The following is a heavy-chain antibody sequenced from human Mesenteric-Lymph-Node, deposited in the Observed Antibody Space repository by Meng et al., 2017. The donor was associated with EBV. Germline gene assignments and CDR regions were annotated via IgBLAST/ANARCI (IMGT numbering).Heavy chain of an antibody. D-gene: IGHD4-23*01. CDR3: AREVLGAVVTPSWFDS. CDR2: INAYNGYT. Sequence: VALVQSGPEVKKSGASVKVYCTASAYTFTTYTMHWVRKAPGQRLEWMGWINAYNGYTDYAKNIYGRVTMTTDTSTNTAYMEMRSLRSDDTAVYYCAREVLGAVVTPSWFDSWGQGTLVTVSS. CDR1: AYTFTTYT. J-gene: IGHJ5*01. V-gene: IGHV1-3*01.